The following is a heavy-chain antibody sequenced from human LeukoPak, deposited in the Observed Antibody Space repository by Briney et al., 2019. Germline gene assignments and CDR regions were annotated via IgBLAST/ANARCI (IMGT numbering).Heavy chain of an antibody. Sequence: GGSLRLSCAASGFTFSSYAMHWVRQAPGKGLEWVAVISYDGSNKYYADSVKGRFTISRDNSKNTLYLQMNSLRAEDTAVYYCARVKETDFWSAEGHAFDYWGQGTLVTVSS. CDR3: ARVKETDFWSAEGHAFDY. CDR1: GFTFSSYA. V-gene: IGHV3-30-3*01. J-gene: IGHJ4*02. CDR2: ISYDGSNK. D-gene: IGHD3-3*01.